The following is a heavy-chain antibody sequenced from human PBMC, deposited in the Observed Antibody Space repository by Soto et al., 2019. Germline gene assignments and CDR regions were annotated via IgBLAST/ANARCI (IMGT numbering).Heavy chain of an antibody. J-gene: IGHJ4*02. CDR3: AKIPTGSGSSKFDY. CDR1: GFTFRTYA. V-gene: IGHV3-23*01. Sequence: GGSLRLSCAASGFTFRTYAMNWVRQAPGKGLEWISAISGSGSFTHYADSVGGRFTISRDNSQNQLYLQMNNLRGDDTAMYYCAKIPTGSGSSKFDYWGQGIQVTVSS. D-gene: IGHD3-10*01. CDR2: ISGSGSFT.